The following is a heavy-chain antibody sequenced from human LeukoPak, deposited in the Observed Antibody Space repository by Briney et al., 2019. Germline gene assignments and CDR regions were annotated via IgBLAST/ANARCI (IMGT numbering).Heavy chain of an antibody. Sequence: GGSLRLSCAASGFTFSSYSMNWVRQAPGKGLEWVSSISSSSSYIYYADSVKGRFTISRDNAKNSLYLQMNNLRAEDTAVYYCARDRKVRGVIIKGRLGFDPWGQGTLVTVSS. CDR2: ISSSSSYI. D-gene: IGHD3-10*01. CDR1: GFTFSSYS. V-gene: IGHV3-21*01. CDR3: ARDRKVRGVIIKGRLGFDP. J-gene: IGHJ5*02.